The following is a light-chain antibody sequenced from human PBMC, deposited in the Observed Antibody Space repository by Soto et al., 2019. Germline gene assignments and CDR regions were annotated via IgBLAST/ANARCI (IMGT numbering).Light chain of an antibody. Sequence: QTVVTQEPSLTVSPGGTVTLTCASSTGTVTSSSYPAWFQQKPGQAPRALIYSTIDKFSWTPARFSGSLLGGKAALTLSGVQPEDEAKYYCLLYFDGVVAFGGGTKLTVL. CDR2: STI. CDR3: LLYFDGVVA. CDR1: TGTVTSSSY. V-gene: IGLV7-43*01. J-gene: IGLJ2*01.